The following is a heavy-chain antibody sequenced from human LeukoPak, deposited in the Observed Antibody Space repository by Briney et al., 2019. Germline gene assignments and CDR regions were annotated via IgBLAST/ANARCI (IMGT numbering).Heavy chain of an antibody. D-gene: IGHD4/OR15-4a*01. CDR2: ISGSGGST. CDR3: ARRAGAYSHPYDY. Sequence: GGSLRLSCAASGFTFSSYGMHWVRQAPGKGLEWVSAISGSGGSTYYADSVKGRFTISRDNSKNTLYLQMNSLRAEDTAVYYCARRAGAYSHPYDYWGQGTLVTVSS. CDR1: GFTFSSYG. V-gene: IGHV3-23*01. J-gene: IGHJ4*02.